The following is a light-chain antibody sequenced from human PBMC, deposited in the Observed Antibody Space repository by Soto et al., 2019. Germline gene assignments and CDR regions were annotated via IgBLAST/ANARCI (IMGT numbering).Light chain of an antibody. CDR2: AAS. Sequence: DIQMTQSPSSLSASVGDRVTITCRASQGIGNFLAWYQQKPGKVPKLLIYAASTLQSGVPSRFSGSGSGTDFTLTISSLQPEDFASYYCQKYNNAPWTFGQGTKVEIK. V-gene: IGKV1-27*01. J-gene: IGKJ1*01. CDR1: QGIGNF. CDR3: QKYNNAPWT.